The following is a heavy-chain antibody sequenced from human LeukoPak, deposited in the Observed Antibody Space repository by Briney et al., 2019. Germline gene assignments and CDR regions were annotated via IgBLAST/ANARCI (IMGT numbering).Heavy chain of an antibody. J-gene: IGHJ4*02. CDR1: GVSITNYY. CDR2: IYYSGST. V-gene: IGHV4-39*01. Sequence: SETLSLTCTVSGVSITNYYWNWIRQPPGKGLEWIGSIYYSGSTYYNPALKSRVTISVDTSKNQFSLKLSSVTAADTAVYYCARPHWDSSGYPPYYFDYWGQGTLVTVSS. D-gene: IGHD3-22*01. CDR3: ARPHWDSSGYPPYYFDY.